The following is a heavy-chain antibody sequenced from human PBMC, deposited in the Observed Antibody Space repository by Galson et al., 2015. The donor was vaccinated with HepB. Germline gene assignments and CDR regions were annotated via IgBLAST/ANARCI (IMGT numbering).Heavy chain of an antibody. CDR1: GFTVSSHY. V-gene: IGHV3-53*01. Sequence: SLRLSCAASGFTVSSHYMSWVRQAPGKGLEWVSLIYSGGSTFYADSVKGRFTISRDNSKNTLCLQMNTLRAEDTAMYYCARGFRGSYYDSSGFYPQGPPFLDYWGQGTLVTVSS. CDR3: ARGFRGSYYDSSGFYPQGPPFLDY. J-gene: IGHJ4*02. D-gene: IGHD3-22*01. CDR2: IYSGGST.